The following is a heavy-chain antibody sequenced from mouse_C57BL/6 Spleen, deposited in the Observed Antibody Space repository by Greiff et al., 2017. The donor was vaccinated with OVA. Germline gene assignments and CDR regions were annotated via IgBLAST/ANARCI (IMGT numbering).Heavy chain of an antibody. Sequence: EVQLVESGGDLVKPGGSLKLSCAASGFTFSSYGMSWVRQTPDKRLEWVATISSGGSYTYYPDSVKGRFTISRDNAKNTLYLQMSSLKSEDTAMYYCARHDRQGYAMDYWGQGTSVTVSS. D-gene: IGHD3-2*01. CDR2: ISSGGSYT. CDR3: ARHDRQGYAMDY. V-gene: IGHV5-6*01. CDR1: GFTFSSYG. J-gene: IGHJ4*01.